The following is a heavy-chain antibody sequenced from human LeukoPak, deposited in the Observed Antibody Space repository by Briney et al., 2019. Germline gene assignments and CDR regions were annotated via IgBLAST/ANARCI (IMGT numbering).Heavy chain of an antibody. Sequence: GGSLRLSCAASGFTFSSYAMHWVRQAPGKGLEWVAVISYDGSNKYYADSVKGRFTISRDNSKNTLYLQMNSLRAEDTAVYYCARDGGVNRYAFDIWGQGTMVTVSS. J-gene: IGHJ3*02. V-gene: IGHV3-30*04. CDR2: ISYDGSNK. CDR3: ARDGGVNRYAFDI. D-gene: IGHD2-8*02. CDR1: GFTFSSYA.